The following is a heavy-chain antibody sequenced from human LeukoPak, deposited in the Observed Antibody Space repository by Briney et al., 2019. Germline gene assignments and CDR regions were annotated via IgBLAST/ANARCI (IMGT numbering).Heavy chain of an antibody. D-gene: IGHD3-3*01. V-gene: IGHV3-53*05. Sequence: PGGSLRLSCAASGFTVSSNYMSWVRQAPGKGLEWVSVIYSGGSTYYADSVKGRFTISRDNSKNTLYLQMNSLRAEDTAVYYCARDQDLYKHYDFWSGYAERHYYYGMDVWGQGTTVTVSS. CDR2: IYSGGST. CDR3: ARDQDLYKHYDFWSGYAERHYYYGMDV. J-gene: IGHJ6*02. CDR1: GFTVSSNY.